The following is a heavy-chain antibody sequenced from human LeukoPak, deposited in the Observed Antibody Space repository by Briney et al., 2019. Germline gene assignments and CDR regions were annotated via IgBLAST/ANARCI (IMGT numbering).Heavy chain of an antibody. CDR2: IKSKIDGGTI. CDR3: TVQLSQ. CDR1: GFTFSNAW. J-gene: IGHJ4*02. V-gene: IGHV3-15*01. D-gene: IGHD6-6*01. Sequence: PGGSLRLSCAASGFTFSNAWMSWVRQAPGKGLEWVGRIKSKIDGGTIEYAAPVKGRFTMPRDDSKNTLDLQMNSLKTEDTAVYYCTVQLSQWGQGTLVTVSS.